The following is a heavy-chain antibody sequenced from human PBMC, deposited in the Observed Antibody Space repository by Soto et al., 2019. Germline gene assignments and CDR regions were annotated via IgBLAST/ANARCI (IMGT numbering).Heavy chain of an antibody. CDR3: ARASTKGAGDAFDI. J-gene: IGHJ3*02. V-gene: IGHV1-2*04. Sequence: ASVKVSCKASGYTFTGYYMHWVRQAPGQGLEWMGWINPNSGGTNYAQKFQGWVTMTRDTSISTAYMELSRLRSDDTAVYYCARASTKGAGDAFDIWGQGTMVTVS. D-gene: IGHD1-26*01. CDR1: GYTFTGYY. CDR2: INPNSGGT.